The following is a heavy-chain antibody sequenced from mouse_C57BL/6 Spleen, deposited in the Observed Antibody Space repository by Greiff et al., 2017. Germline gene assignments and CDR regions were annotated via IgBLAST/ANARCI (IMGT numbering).Heavy chain of an antibody. Sequence: QVQLQQPGAELVMPGASVKLSCKASGYTFTSYWMHWVKQRPGQGLEWIGEIDPSDSYTNYNQKFKGKSTLTVDKSSSTAYMQLSSLTSEDSAVYYCAIHGNYYFDDWGQGTTLTVSS. D-gene: IGHD2-1*01. V-gene: IGHV1-69*01. CDR2: IDPSDSYT. CDR3: AIHGNYYFDD. CDR1: GYTFTSYW. J-gene: IGHJ2*01.